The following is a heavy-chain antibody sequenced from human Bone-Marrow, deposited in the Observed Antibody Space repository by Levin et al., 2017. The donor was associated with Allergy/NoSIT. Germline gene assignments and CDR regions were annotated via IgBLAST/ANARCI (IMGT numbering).Heavy chain of an antibody. CDR2: IYSGGPT. V-gene: IGHV3-66*02. J-gene: IGHJ6*04. D-gene: IGHD3-9*01. CDR1: GFTVSGNY. Sequence: ASVKVSCAASGFTVSGNYMSWVRQAPGKGLEWVSLIYSGGPTSYADAVRGRFTISRDNSKNTVYLQMNGLKREDTAVYYCARTYYDVLTSQMDLWGEGTTVTVSS. CDR3: ARTYYDVLTSQMDL.